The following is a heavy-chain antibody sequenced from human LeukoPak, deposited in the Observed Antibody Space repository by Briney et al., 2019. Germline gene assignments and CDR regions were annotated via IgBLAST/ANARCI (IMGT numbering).Heavy chain of an antibody. J-gene: IGHJ4*02. V-gene: IGHV1-2*02. CDR2: MNPNSGGT. CDR1: GYTLTNYY. D-gene: IGHD2-2*01. CDR3: ATSRGGTSFDY. Sequence: ASVKVSCKASGYTLTNYYVHWVRQAPGQGLEWMGWMNPNSGGTNYAQRFQGRVTMTRDTSISTAYRELTRLRFDDTAVFYCATSRGGTSFDYWGQGTLVTVSS.